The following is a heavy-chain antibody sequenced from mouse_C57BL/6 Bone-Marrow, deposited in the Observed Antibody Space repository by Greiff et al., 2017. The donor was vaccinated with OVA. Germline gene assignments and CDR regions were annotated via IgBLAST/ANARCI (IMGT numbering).Heavy chain of an antibody. CDR2: ISNGGGST. V-gene: IGHV5-12*01. D-gene: IGHD2-1*01. J-gene: IGHJ4*01. Sequence: EVQGVESGGGLVQPGGSLKLSCAASGFTFSDYYMYWVRQTPEKRLEWVAYISNGGGSTYSPDTVKGRFTISRDNAKHTLYLQMSRLKSEDTAMYYWARHKDGNYYAMDYWGQGTSVTVSS. CDR1: GFTFSDYY. CDR3: ARHKDGNYYAMDY.